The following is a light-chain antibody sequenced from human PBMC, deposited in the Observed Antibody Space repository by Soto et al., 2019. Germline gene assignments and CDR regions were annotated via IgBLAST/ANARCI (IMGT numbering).Light chain of an antibody. CDR1: QDVGKW. CDR2: GAS. J-gene: IGKJ5*01. V-gene: IGKV1-12*01. CDR3: QQANSFPTT. Sequence: DIQMTQSPSSVSASVGDRVTITCRASQDVGKWLAWYQQKPGKAPTLLIHGASSLQSGVPSRYSGSGHGTDFTLTISSLQPEDFATYYCQQANSFPTTFGHGTRLEIK.